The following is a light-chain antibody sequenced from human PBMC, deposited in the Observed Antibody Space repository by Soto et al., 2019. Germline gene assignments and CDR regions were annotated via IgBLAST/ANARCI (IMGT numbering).Light chain of an antibody. Sequence: QSALTQPASVSGSPGQSITISCTGTSSDVGGYNFVSWYQQHPGKAPKLIIFDVSNRPSGVSNRFSGSKSGNTASLTISGLQAEDEADYYCSSYTSISTVVFGGGTKPPS. CDR1: SSDVGGYNF. V-gene: IGLV2-14*01. CDR2: DVS. CDR3: SSYTSISTVV. J-gene: IGLJ2*01.